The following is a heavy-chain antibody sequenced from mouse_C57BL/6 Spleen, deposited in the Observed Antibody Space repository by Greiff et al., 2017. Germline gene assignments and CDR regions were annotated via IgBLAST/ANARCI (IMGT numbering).Heavy chain of an antibody. J-gene: IGHJ2*01. CDR3: ARMDYYGSSLFDY. Sequence: EVQLKDSGPELVKPGASVKISCKASGYTFTDYYMNWVKQSHGKSLEWIGDINPNNGGTSYNQKFKGKATLTVDKSSSTAYMELRSLTSEDSAVYYCARMDYYGSSLFDYWGQGTTLTVSS. CDR2: INPNNGGT. V-gene: IGHV1-26*01. D-gene: IGHD1-1*01. CDR1: GYTFTDYY.